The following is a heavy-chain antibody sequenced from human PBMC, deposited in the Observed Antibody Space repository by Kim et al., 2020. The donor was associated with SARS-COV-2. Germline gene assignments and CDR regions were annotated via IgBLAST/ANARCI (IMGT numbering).Heavy chain of an antibody. CDR3: ARDEIAAAVNWYFDL. Sequence: GGSLRLSCAASGFTFSSYGMHWVRQAPGKGLEWVAVISYDGSNKYYADSVKGRFTISRDNSKNTLYLQMNSLRAEDTAVYYCARDEIAAAVNWYFDLWGR. D-gene: IGHD6-13*01. J-gene: IGHJ2*01. CDR2: ISYDGSNK. V-gene: IGHV3-33*05. CDR1: GFTFSSYG.